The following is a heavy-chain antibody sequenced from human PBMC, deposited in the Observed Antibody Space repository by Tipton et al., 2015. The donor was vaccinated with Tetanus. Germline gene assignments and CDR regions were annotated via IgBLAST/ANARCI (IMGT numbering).Heavy chain of an antibody. CDR3: AKDGCFSVGCLGSDY. J-gene: IGHJ4*02. CDR1: GYTFTGYY. Sequence: QSGAEVKKPGASVKVSCKASGYTFTGYYMHWVRQAPGQGLEWMGWTNPNSGGTNYAQKFQGRVTMTRDTSISTAYMELSRLTSDDTAVYYCAKDGCFSVGCLGSDYWGQGNLVTVSS. D-gene: IGHD5/OR15-5a*01. V-gene: IGHV1-2*02. CDR2: TNPNSGGT.